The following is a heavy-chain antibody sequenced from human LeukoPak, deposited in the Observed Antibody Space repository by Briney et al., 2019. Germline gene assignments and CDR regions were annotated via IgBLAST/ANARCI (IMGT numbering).Heavy chain of an antibody. D-gene: IGHD3-16*02. Sequence: GGSLRLSCAASGFTFSNYGMHWVRQAPGKGLEWVAVIWYDGSNKNYADSVKGRFTISRDNSKNTLYLQMNSLRAEDTAVFYCARDVIPSSAPSYYFDYWGQGTLVTVSS. J-gene: IGHJ4*02. CDR2: IWYDGSNK. CDR1: GFTFSNYG. CDR3: ARDVIPSSAPSYYFDY. V-gene: IGHV3-33*01.